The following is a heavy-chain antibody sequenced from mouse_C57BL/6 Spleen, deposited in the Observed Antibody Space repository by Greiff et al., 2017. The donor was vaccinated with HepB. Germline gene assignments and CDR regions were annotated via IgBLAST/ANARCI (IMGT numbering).Heavy chain of an antibody. V-gene: IGHV1-55*01. D-gene: IGHD4-1*02. Sequence: QVHVKQSGAELVKPGASVKMSCKASGYTFTSYWITWVKQRPGQGLEWIGDIYPGSGSTNYNEKFKSKATLTVDTSSSTAYMQLSSLTSEDSAVYYCARPTGTGHWYFDVWGTGTTVTVSS. CDR3: ARPTGTGHWYFDV. CDR1: GYTFTSYW. J-gene: IGHJ1*03. CDR2: IYPGSGST.